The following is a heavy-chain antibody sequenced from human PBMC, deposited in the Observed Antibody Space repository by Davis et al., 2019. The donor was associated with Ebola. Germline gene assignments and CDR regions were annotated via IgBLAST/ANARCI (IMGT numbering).Heavy chain of an antibody. Sequence: GESLKTSCTDSVITSSSYAMTWVRHAPGKGLEWVSAISGSGGSTYYPDSVKGRFTLSRDNPKKTLYVQMNSLRAEDTAVYYCAKSGLSFGVVKYHYGMDVWGKGTTVTVSS. D-gene: IGHD3-3*01. J-gene: IGHJ6*04. CDR3: AKSGLSFGVVKYHYGMDV. CDR1: VITSSSYA. V-gene: IGHV3-23*01. CDR2: ISGSGGST.